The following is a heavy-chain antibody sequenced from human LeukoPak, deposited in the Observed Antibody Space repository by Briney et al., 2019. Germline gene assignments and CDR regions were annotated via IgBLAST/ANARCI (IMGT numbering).Heavy chain of an antibody. Sequence: SETLSLTCTVSGGSISSSSYYWGWIRQPPGKGLEWIGSIYYSGSTYYNPSLKSRVTISVDTSKNQFSLKLSSVTAADTAVYYCARDGKWTVTFDYWGQGTLVTVSS. J-gene: IGHJ4*02. CDR2: IYYSGST. CDR1: GGSISSSSYY. D-gene: IGHD4-17*01. V-gene: IGHV4-39*07. CDR3: ARDGKWTVTFDY.